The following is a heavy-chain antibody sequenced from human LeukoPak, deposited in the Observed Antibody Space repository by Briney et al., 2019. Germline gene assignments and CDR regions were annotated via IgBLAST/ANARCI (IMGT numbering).Heavy chain of an antibody. V-gene: IGHV3-64*01. J-gene: IGHJ4*02. CDR3: ARGWPIDY. CDR1: GFTFSSYS. CDR2: IRSNGGST. Sequence: GGSLRLSCAASGFTFSSYSMHWVRQAPGKGLEYVSGIRSNGGSTYYANSVKGRFPISRDNSKNTLYLQMGSLRAEDMAVYYCARGWPIDYWGQGTLVTVSS.